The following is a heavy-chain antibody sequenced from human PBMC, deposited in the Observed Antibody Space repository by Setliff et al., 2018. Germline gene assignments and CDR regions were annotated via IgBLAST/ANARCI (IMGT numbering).Heavy chain of an antibody. D-gene: IGHD6-19*01. CDR3: TRASSIAVAGSSI. J-gene: IGHJ4*02. Sequence: QPGGSLRLSCTASGFTFGDYAMSWVRQAPGKGLEWVGLIRSKAYGGTTEYAASVKGRFTISRDDSKSIAYLQMNSLKTEDTAVYYCTRASSIAVAGSSIWGQGTLVTVSS. V-gene: IGHV3-49*04. CDR1: GFTFGDYA. CDR2: IRSKAYGGTT.